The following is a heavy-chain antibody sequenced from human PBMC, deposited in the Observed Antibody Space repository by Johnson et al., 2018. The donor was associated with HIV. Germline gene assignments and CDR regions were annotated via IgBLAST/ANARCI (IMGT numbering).Heavy chain of an antibody. D-gene: IGHD6-13*01. CDR2: TQYDGSNK. J-gene: IGHJ3*02. V-gene: IGHV3-30*02. Sequence: QMQLVESGGGVVQPGGSLRLSCAASGFSFSSYGIHWVRQAPGKGLEWVAFTQYDGSNKYYADSVKGRFTISRDNSKNTLYLQMNSLRAEDTAVYYCARDMRQAAADTEAFNMWGQGTMVTVSS. CDR1: GFSFSSYG. CDR3: ARDMRQAAADTEAFNM.